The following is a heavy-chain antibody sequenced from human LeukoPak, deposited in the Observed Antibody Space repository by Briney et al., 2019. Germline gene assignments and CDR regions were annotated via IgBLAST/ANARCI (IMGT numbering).Heavy chain of an antibody. CDR3: AKDLAGSGSYSFDY. CDR2: ISAGGSGT. Sequence: PGGSLRLSCAASGFTFSDFAMSWVRRAPGKGLNWVSCISAGGSGTYYADSLKGRFTISRDNSKNTLFLQMNSLRAEDTAVYYCAKDLAGSGSYSFDYWGQGTLVTVSS. J-gene: IGHJ4*02. D-gene: IGHD1-26*01. V-gene: IGHV3-23*01. CDR1: GFTFSDFA.